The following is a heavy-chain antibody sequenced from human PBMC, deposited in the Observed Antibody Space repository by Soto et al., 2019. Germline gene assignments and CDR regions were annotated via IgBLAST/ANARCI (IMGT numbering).Heavy chain of an antibody. D-gene: IGHD6-19*01. CDR3: ARDPVEVQEVAGSYYYYGMDV. J-gene: IGHJ6*02. V-gene: IGHV4-4*07. CDR1: GGSISSYY. Sequence: TGTLSLTCTVSGGSISSYYWSWIRQPTGKGREWIGRIYTSGSTNYNPSLKSRVTMSVDTSKNQFSLKLSSVTAADTAVYYCARDPVEVQEVAGSYYYYGMDVWGQGTTVTVS. CDR2: IYTSGST.